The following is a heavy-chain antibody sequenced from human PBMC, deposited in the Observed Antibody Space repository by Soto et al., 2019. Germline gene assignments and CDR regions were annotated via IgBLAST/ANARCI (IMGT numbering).Heavy chain of an antibody. Sequence: QVQLVQSGAEVKKPGSSVKVSCKASGGTFSSYAISWVRQAPGQGLEWMGGIIPLSGTTNYAQKFQARVTITADESTRTAYLELRSLRSEDTAVYYCARSQGSSTSLEIYYYYYYGMDVWGQGTTVTVSS. CDR3: ARSQGSSTSLEIYYYYYYGMDV. CDR2: IIPLSGTT. J-gene: IGHJ6*02. CDR1: GGTFSSYA. V-gene: IGHV1-69*01. D-gene: IGHD2-2*01.